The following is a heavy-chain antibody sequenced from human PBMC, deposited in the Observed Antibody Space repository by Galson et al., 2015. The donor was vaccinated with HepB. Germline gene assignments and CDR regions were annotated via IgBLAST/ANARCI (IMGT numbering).Heavy chain of an antibody. CDR3: VREWRLQGLNWFDP. CDR1: GGSMTSFY. CDR2: IYYTGGST. Sequence: ETLSLTCTVSGGSMTSFYWSWIRQPPGKGPEWIGYIYYTGGSTHYNPFLRSRVTMSVDTSKNQFSLELRAVTAADTAIYYCVREWRLQGLNWFDPWGHGTLVTVSS. J-gene: IGHJ5*02. D-gene: IGHD5-12*01. V-gene: IGHV4-59*01.